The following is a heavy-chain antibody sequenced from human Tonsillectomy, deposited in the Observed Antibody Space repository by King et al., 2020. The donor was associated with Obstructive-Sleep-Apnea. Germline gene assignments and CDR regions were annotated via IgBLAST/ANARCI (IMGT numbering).Heavy chain of an antibody. CDR3: ARAHDYGDVDY. Sequence: QLQESGPGVVKPSETLSLTCTVSGGSISSSRCYWGWVRQPPGKGLEWIGSIYHSGSSYYNPSLKSRGTISVDTSKNQFSLKLSSVTAADTAVYYCARAHDYGDVDYWGQGTLVTVSS. J-gene: IGHJ4*02. CDR1: GGSISSSRCY. V-gene: IGHV4-39*07. CDR2: IYHSGSS. D-gene: IGHD4-17*01.